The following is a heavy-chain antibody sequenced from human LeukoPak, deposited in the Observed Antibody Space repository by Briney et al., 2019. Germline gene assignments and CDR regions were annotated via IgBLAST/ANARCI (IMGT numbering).Heavy chain of an antibody. Sequence: GASVKVSCKASGYTFTSYGISWVRQAPGQGLEWMGWISAYNGNTNYAQKLQGRVTMTTDTSTSTAYMELSSLRSEDTAVYYCARTMVVTAIMIYYYGMDVWGQGTTVTVSS. CDR3: ARTMVVTAIMIYYYGMDV. CDR2: ISAYNGNT. J-gene: IGHJ6*02. CDR1: GYTFTSYG. D-gene: IGHD2-21*02. V-gene: IGHV1-18*01.